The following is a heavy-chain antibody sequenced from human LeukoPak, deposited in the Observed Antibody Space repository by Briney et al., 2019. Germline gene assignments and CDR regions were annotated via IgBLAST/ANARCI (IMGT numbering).Heavy chain of an antibody. D-gene: IGHD3-22*01. V-gene: IGHV3-74*01. Sequence: GGSLRLSCAASGFTSSSYWMHWVRQAPGKGLVWVSRINSDGSSTSYADSVKGRFTISRDNAKNTLYLQMNSLRAEDTAVYYCAHYDSSSYHAFDIWGPGTMVTVPS. J-gene: IGHJ3*02. CDR2: INSDGSST. CDR3: AHYDSSSYHAFDI. CDR1: GFTSSSYW.